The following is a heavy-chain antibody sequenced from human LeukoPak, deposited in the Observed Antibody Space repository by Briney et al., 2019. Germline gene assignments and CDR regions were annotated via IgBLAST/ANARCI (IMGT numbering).Heavy chain of an antibody. D-gene: IGHD3-10*01. CDR2: ISYDGSNK. J-gene: IGHJ4*02. CDR3: ARPSGFGELDY. Sequence: GGSLRLSCAASGFTFSSYGMHWVRQAPGKGLEWVAVISYDGSNKYYAGSVKGRFTISRDNSKNTLYLQMNSLRAEDTAVYYCARPSGFGELDYWGQGTLVTVSS. CDR1: GFTFSSYG. V-gene: IGHV3-30*03.